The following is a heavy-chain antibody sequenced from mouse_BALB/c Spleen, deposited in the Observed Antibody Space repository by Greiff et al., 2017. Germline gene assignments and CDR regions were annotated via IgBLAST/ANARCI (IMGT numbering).Heavy chain of an antibody. Sequence: VQLQQPGAELVKPGASVKLSCKASGYTFTSYWMHWVKQRPGQGLEWIGEINPSNGRTNYNEKFKSKATLTVDKSSSTAYMQLSSLTSEDSAVYFCARRATMITTDAMDYWGQGTSVTVSS. CDR3: ARRATMITTDAMDY. D-gene: IGHD2-4*01. CDR1: GYTFTSYW. J-gene: IGHJ4*01. V-gene: IGHV1S81*02. CDR2: INPSNGRT.